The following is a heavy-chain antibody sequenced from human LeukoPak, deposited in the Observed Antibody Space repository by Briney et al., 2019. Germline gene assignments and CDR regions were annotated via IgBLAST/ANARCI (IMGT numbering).Heavy chain of an antibody. CDR3: ARTTYYYYYMDV. V-gene: IGHV4-39*07. D-gene: IGHD1-14*01. CDR1: GGSISSSSYY. CDR2: IYYSGST. Sequence: SETLSLTCTVSGGSISSSSYYWGWIRQPPGKGLEWIGSIYYSGSTHYNPSLKSRVTMSVDTSKNQFSLKLSSVTAADTAVYYCARTTYYYYYMDVWGKGTTVTVSS. J-gene: IGHJ6*03.